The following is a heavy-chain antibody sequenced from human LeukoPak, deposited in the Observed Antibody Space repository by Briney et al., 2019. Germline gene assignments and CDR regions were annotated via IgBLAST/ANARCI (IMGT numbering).Heavy chain of an antibody. CDR1: GFTFSSYA. J-gene: IGHJ4*02. D-gene: IGHD2-21*02. Sequence: PGGSLRLSCAASGFTFSSYAMHWVRQAPGKGLEWVAVISYDGSNKYYADSVKGRFTISRDNSKNTLYLQMNSLRAEDTAVYYCARDALAYCGGDCYPGFDYWGQGTLVAVSS. CDR2: ISYDGSNK. V-gene: IGHV3-30*04. CDR3: ARDALAYCGGDCYPGFDY.